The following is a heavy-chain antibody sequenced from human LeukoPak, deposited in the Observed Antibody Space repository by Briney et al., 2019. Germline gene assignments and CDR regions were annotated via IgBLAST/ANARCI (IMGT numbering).Heavy chain of an antibody. J-gene: IGHJ6*02. CDR3: ARGPRMTRTYYYYYGMDV. V-gene: IGHV4-34*01. CDR2: INHSGST. D-gene: IGHD2-15*01. Sequence: SETLSLTCAVYGGSFSGYYWSWIRQPPGKGLEWIGEINHSGSTNYNPSLKSRVTISVDTSKNQFSLMLSSVTAADTAVYYCARGPRMTRTYYYYYGMDVWGQGTTVTVSS. CDR1: GGSFSGYY.